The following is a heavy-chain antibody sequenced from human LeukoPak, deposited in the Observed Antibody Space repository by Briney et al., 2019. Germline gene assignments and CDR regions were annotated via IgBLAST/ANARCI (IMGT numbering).Heavy chain of an antibody. J-gene: IGHJ3*01. CDR3: GSEGGARLWGGAFDL. D-gene: IGHD4/OR15-4a*01. V-gene: IGHV4-31*03. CDR2: IYYSGST. Sequence: SETLSLTCTVSGGSISSGGYYRSWIRQHPGKGLEWIGYIYYSGSTYYNPSLKSRVTISVDTSKNQFSLKLSSVTVADTAVYYCGSEGGARLWGGAFDLWGQGTMVTVSS. CDR1: GGSISSGGYY.